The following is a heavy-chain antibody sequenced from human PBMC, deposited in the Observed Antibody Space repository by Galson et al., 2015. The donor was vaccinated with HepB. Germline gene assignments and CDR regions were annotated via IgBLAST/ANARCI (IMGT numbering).Heavy chain of an antibody. Sequence: TLSLTCAVSGGSISSSNWWSWVRQPPGKGLEWIGEIYHSGSTNYNPSLKSRVTISVDKSKNQFSLKLSSVTAADTAVYYCASFNLGYCTNGVCYSDYWGQGTLVTVSS. V-gene: IGHV4-4*02. CDR3: ASFNLGYCTNGVCYSDY. D-gene: IGHD2-8*01. CDR2: IYHSGST. J-gene: IGHJ4*02. CDR1: GGSISSSNW.